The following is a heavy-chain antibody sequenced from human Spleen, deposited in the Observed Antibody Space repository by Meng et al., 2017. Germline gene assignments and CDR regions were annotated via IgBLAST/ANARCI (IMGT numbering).Heavy chain of an antibody. CDR1: GFTFGDYL. CDR3: SREMSGDFSVMDV. V-gene: IGHV3-49*04. Sequence: GESLKISCTASGFTFGDYLMSWVRQAPGKGLEWVGFIRSKAYGGTTEYAESVKGRFTISRDDSGSVAYLKMNSLKTEDTAEYYCSREMSGDFSVMDVWGQGTTVTVSS. J-gene: IGHJ6*02. CDR2: IRSKAYGGTT.